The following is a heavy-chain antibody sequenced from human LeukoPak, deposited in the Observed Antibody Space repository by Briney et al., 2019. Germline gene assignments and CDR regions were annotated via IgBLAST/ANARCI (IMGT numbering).Heavy chain of an antibody. CDR1: GFTFSTFP. V-gene: IGHV3-64D*06. CDR3: VKALTDDAFDI. CDR2: ISRNGDTT. Sequence: PGGSLRLSCSASGFTFSTFPMHWVRQAPGRGLEYFSAISRNGDTTYYADSVKGRFTISRDNSKNTLYLQMSSLRPADTAVYYCVKALTDDAFDIWGQGTMVTVSS. J-gene: IGHJ3*02.